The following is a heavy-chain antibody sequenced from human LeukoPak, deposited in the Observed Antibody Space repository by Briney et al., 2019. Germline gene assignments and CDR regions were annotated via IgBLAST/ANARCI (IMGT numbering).Heavy chain of an antibody. Sequence: PSETPSLTCAVYGGSFSGYYWSWIRQPPGKGLEWIGEINHSGSTNYNPSLKSRVTISVDTSKNQFSLKLSSVTAADTAVYYCARRRGYSYGYIDYWGQGTLVTVSS. CDR2: INHSGST. D-gene: IGHD5-18*01. J-gene: IGHJ4*02. CDR1: GGSFSGYY. V-gene: IGHV4-34*01. CDR3: ARRRGYSYGYIDY.